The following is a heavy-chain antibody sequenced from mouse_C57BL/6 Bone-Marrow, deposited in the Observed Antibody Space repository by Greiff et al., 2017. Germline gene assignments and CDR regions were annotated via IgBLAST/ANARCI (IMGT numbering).Heavy chain of an antibody. CDR1: GFSFNTYA. Sequence: EVQGVESGGGLVQPKGSLKLSCAASGFSFNTYAMNWVRQAPGKGLEWVARIRSKSNNYATYYADSVKDRFTISRDDSESMRDLQMNNLKAEDTAMYYCVRAGGDGRDYFDVWGQGTTLTVSS. J-gene: IGHJ2*01. V-gene: IGHV10-1*01. CDR3: VRAGGDGRDYFDV. D-gene: IGHD3-1*01. CDR2: IRSKSNNYAT.